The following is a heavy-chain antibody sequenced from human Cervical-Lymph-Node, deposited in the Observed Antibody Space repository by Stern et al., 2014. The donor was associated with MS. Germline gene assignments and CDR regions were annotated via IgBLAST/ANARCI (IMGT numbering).Heavy chain of an antibody. CDR2: IMPDGSEQ. D-gene: IGHD3-10*01. CDR1: GFTFSNYW. J-gene: IGHJ4*02. V-gene: IGHV3-7*01. Sequence: EVQLVESGGGLVQPGGSLRLSCAASGFTFSNYWMSWVRQTPGKGLEWVAHIMPDGSEQHPAGPLKARFTISRDHAKNSLYLHMNSLRVEDTAVYYCVRSGGFGDSSFDYWGQGPLVTVSS. CDR3: VRSGGFGDSSFDY.